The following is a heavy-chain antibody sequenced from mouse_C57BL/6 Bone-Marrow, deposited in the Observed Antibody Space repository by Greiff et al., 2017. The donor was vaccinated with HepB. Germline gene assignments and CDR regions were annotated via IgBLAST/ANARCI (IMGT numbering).Heavy chain of an antibody. Sequence: EVMLVESGGGLVKPGGSLKLSCAASGFTFSDYGMHWVRQAPEKGLEWVAYISSGSSTIYYADTVKGRFTISRDNAKNTLFLQMNSLRSEDTAMYYCARRSGTRGYAMDYWGQGTSVTVSS. CDR1: GFTFSDYG. V-gene: IGHV5-17*01. J-gene: IGHJ4*01. CDR2: ISSGSSTI. D-gene: IGHD3-2*02. CDR3: ARRSGTRGYAMDY.